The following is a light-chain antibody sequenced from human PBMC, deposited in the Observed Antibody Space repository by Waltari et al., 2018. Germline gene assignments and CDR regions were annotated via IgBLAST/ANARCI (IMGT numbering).Light chain of an antibody. Sequence: QSALTQTRSVSGSPGQSVTISCTGTSSAVGGYNYVSWYQQHPGKAPKLMIYDVSKRPSGVPDRFSGSKSGNTASLTISGLQAEDEADYYCCSYAGSYVVFGGGTKLTVL. J-gene: IGLJ2*01. CDR2: DVS. CDR3: CSYAGSYVV. V-gene: IGLV2-11*02. CDR1: SSAVGGYNY.